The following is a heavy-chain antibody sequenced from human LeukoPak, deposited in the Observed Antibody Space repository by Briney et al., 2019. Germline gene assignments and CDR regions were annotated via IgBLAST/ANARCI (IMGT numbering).Heavy chain of an antibody. CDR3: ARDGWSGTEGFDY. D-gene: IGHD3-3*01. CDR2: IYYSGST. Sequence: SETLSLTCTVSGGSISSSSYYWGWIRQPPGKGLEWIGSIYYSGSTYYNPSLKSRVTISVDTSKNQFSLKLSSVTAADTAVYYCARDGWSGTEGFDYWGQGTLVTVSS. J-gene: IGHJ4*02. V-gene: IGHV4-39*07. CDR1: GGSISSSSYY.